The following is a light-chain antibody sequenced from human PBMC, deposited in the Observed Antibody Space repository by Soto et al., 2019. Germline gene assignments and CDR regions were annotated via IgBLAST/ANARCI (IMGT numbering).Light chain of an antibody. CDR2: DAS. V-gene: IGKV3-11*01. CDR1: QSVSSY. Sequence: EIVLTQSPATLSLSPGERATLSCRASQSVSSYLAWYQQKPGQAPRLLIYDASNRATGIPARFSGSGSGTDFTLTISSLEPDDFAVYFCQQYNKWPPWTFGHGTKVEIK. CDR3: QQYNKWPPWT. J-gene: IGKJ1*01.